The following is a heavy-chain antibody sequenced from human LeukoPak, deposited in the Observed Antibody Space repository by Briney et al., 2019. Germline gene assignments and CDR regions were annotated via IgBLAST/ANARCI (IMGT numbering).Heavy chain of an antibody. J-gene: IGHJ4*02. CDR2: IYYSGST. CDR3: ARHPGPSGSYIPLFDY. CDR1: GGSISSSSYY. V-gene: IGHV4-39*01. D-gene: IGHD3-10*01. Sequence: KPSETLSLTCAVYGGSISSSSYYWGWIRQPPGKGLEWIGSIYYSGSTYYNPSLKSRVTISVDTSKNQFSLKLSSVTAADTAVYYCARHPGPSGSYIPLFDYWGQGTLVTVSS.